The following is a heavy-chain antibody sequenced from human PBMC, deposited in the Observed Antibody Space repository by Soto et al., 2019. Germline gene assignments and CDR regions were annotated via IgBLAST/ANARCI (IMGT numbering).Heavy chain of an antibody. CDR3: AAGLDYGDYFSDY. J-gene: IGHJ4*02. D-gene: IGHD4-17*01. Sequence: SVKVSCKASGFTFTSSAMQWVRQARGQRLEWIGWIVVGSGNTNYAQKFQERVTITRDMSTSTAYMELSSLRSEDTAVYYCAAGLDYGDYFSDYWGQGTLVTVSS. V-gene: IGHV1-58*02. CDR2: IVVGSGNT. CDR1: GFTFTSSA.